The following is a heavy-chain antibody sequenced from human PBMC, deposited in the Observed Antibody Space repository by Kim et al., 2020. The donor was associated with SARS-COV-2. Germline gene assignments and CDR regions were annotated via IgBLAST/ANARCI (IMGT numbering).Heavy chain of an antibody. CDR1: GFTFSSYW. Sequence: GGSLRLSCAASGFTFSSYWMSWVRQAPGKGLEWVANIKQDGSEKYYVDSVKGRFTISRDNAKNSLYLQMNSLRAEDTAVYYCAGEGSSWYAAFDIWGQGTMVTVSS. CDR3: AGEGSSWYAAFDI. V-gene: IGHV3-7*01. D-gene: IGHD6-13*01. CDR2: IKQDGSEK. J-gene: IGHJ3*02.